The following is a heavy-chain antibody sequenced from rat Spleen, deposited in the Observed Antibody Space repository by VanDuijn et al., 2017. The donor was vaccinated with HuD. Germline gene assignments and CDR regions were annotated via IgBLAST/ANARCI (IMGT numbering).Heavy chain of an antibody. Sequence: EVQLVESGGGLVQPGRSLKLSCAASGFTFSDYNMAWVRQAPKKGLEWVATISYDGSSTYYRDSVKGRFTISRDNAKSTLYLQMDSLRSEDTATYYCTRGGNYDYDHWGQGVMVTVSS. V-gene: IGHV5-7*01. CDR1: GFTFSDYN. J-gene: IGHJ2*01. D-gene: IGHD1-10*01. CDR2: ISYDGSST. CDR3: TRGGNYDYDH.